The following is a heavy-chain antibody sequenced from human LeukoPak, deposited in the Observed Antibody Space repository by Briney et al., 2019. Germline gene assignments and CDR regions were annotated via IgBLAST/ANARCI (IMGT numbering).Heavy chain of an antibody. CDR2: IYYSGST. J-gene: IGHJ6*02. V-gene: IGHV4-30-4*01. CDR3: ARVHGYYYGMDV. Sequence: PSETLSLTCTVSGGSISSGDYYWSWIRQPPGKGLEWIGYIYYSGSTYYNPSLKSRVTISVDTSKNQFSLKLSSVTAADTAVYYCARVHGYYYGMDVWGQGTTVTVSS. CDR1: GGSISSGDYY.